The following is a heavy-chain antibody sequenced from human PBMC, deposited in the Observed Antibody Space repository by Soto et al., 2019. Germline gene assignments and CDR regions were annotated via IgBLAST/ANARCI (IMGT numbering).Heavy chain of an antibody. Sequence: ASVKVSCKASGYTFTSYCMHWVRQAPGQGLEWMGIINPSGGSTSYAQKFQGRVTMTRDTSTSTVYLQMNSLRAEDTAVYYCAKDTYYHSSSGYYVFDSWGQGTLVTVSS. CDR2: INPSGGST. V-gene: IGHV1-46*01. CDR1: GYTFTSYC. D-gene: IGHD3-22*01. J-gene: IGHJ4*02. CDR3: AKDTYYHSSSGYYVFDS.